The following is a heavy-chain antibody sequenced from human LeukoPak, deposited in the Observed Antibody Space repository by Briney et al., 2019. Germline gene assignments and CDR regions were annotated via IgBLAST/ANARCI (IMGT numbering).Heavy chain of an antibody. J-gene: IGHJ3*02. CDR1: GFTFSTYW. CDR2: INQDGSQK. CDR3: ARNQFFDI. V-gene: IGHV3-7*02. Sequence: GGSLSLSCAATGFTFSTYWMSWVRQGPGKGLEWVANINQDGSQKYYVDSVKGRFTISRDSAKNSLYLQMNSLRAEDTAVYYCARNQFFDIWGQGTVVTVSS.